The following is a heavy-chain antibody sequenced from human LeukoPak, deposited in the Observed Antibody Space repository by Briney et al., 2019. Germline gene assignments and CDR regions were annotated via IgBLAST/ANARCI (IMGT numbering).Heavy chain of an antibody. V-gene: IGHV4-59*01. J-gene: IGHJ4*02. D-gene: IGHD1-26*01. Sequence: PSETLSLTCTVSGGSISSYYWSWIRQPPGKGLEWIGYIYYSGSTNYNPSLKSRVTISVDTSKNQFSLKLSSVTAADTAVYYCARTRGAPPGYFDYWGQGTLVTVSS. CDR3: ARTRGAPPGYFDY. CDR1: GGSISSYY. CDR2: IYYSGST.